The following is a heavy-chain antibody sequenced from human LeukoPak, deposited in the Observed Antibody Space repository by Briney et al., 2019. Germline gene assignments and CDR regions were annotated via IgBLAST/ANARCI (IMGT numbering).Heavy chain of an antibody. D-gene: IGHD2-15*01. CDR2: TYYRSKWYN. Sequence: SQTLSLTCAISGDSVSSNSAAWNWIRQSPSRGLEWLGRTYYRSKWYNDYAVSVKSRITINPDTSKNQFSLQLNSVTPEDTAVYYCASSYSSGGSCYPANWFDPWGQGTLVTVSS. CDR1: GDSVSSNSAA. CDR3: ASSYSSGGSCYPANWFDP. V-gene: IGHV6-1*01. J-gene: IGHJ5*02.